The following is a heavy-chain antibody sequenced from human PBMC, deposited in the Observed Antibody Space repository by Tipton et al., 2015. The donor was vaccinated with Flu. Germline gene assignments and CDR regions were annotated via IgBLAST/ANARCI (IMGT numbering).Heavy chain of an antibody. Sequence: TLSLTCIVSGDYISDYYWNWIRQSPGGGLEWLGYIHHTGKTNQNPSLKSRLTVSVDTSRNQFPLTLTSVTAADTAVYYCAATSYYYDSSAPLRDCWGQGTQVTVSS. CDR1: GDYISDYY. J-gene: IGHJ4*02. V-gene: IGHV4-59*08. CDR2: IHHTGKT. CDR3: AATSYYYDSSAPLRDC. D-gene: IGHD3-22*01.